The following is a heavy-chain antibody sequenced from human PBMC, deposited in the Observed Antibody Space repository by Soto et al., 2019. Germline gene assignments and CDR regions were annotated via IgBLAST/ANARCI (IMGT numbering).Heavy chain of an antibody. J-gene: IGHJ3*02. CDR2: IYNEFT. Sequence: EVQLVESGGGLVQPGGSLRLSCVASGFSVTDIYMNWVRQAPGKGLEWVSVIYNEFTDYADSVRGRFSLSTDSSKNALYLQTNSLRAEDSAVYYCVREPRYCSGGSCSIMGDAFDIWGQGTKVTVSS. V-gene: IGHV3-66*01. CDR3: VREPRYCSGGSCSIMGDAFDI. CDR1: GFSVTDIY. D-gene: IGHD2-15*01.